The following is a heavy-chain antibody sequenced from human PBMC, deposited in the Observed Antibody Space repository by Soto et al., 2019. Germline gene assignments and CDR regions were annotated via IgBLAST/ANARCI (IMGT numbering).Heavy chain of an antibody. CDR1: GFTFRSFT. D-gene: IGHD3-10*01. V-gene: IGHV3-21*01. Sequence: PGGSVRLSCAASGFTFRSFTMSWVRQAPGKGLEWVSTISSNSAYIYYTDALRGRFTISRDNAKNSLHLQMNSLRAEDTAVYYCTRDASRDRSARGWFDPWGQGTLVTVSS. J-gene: IGHJ5*02. CDR2: ISSNSAYI. CDR3: TRDASRDRSARGWFDP.